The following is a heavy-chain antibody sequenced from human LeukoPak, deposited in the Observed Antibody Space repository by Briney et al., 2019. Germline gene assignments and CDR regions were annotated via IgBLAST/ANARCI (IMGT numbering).Heavy chain of an antibody. V-gene: IGHV3-33*01. Sequence: GGSLRLSYAASGFTFSSYGMHWVRQAPGKGLEWVAVIWYDGSNKYYADSVKGRFTISRDNSKNTLYLQMNSLRAEDTAVYYCARDYSDYGDYFDYWGQGTLVTVSS. D-gene: IGHD4-17*01. CDR2: IWYDGSNK. J-gene: IGHJ4*02. CDR3: ARDYSDYGDYFDY. CDR1: GFTFSSYG.